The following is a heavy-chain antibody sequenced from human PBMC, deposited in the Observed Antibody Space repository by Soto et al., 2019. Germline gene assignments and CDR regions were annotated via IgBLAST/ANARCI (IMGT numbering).Heavy chain of an antibody. CDR1: GFTFRNYA. D-gene: IGHD2-21*01. CDR2: IGTSGTPT. V-gene: IGHV3-23*01. CDR3: TRILWSSRRDALDI. J-gene: IGHJ6*02. Sequence: PGGSLRLSCIASGFTFRNYAMAWVRHTPGEDLEWVSAIGTSGTPTLYADSVKSRFSISRDDSRNTVSLQMNSLGVEDTATYYCTRILWSSRRDALDIWGQGTTVTVSS.